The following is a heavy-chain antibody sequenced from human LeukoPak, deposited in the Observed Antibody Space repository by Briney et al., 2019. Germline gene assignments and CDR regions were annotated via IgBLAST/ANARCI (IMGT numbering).Heavy chain of an antibody. Sequence: SETLSLTCAVYNGSFSGYYWSWIRQPPGKGLEWIGEIYHSGGTNYNPSLKSRLTISVDTSKNQFSLKLSSVTAAATAVYYYGKSQYLGSYIADYWGQGNQVTVSS. CDR2: IYHSGGT. J-gene: IGHJ4*02. V-gene: IGHV4-34*01. D-gene: IGHD3-10*01. CDR3: GKSQYLGSYIADY. CDR1: NGSFSGYY.